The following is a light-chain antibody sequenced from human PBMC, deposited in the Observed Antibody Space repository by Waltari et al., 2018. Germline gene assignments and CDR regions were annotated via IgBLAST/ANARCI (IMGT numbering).Light chain of an antibody. Sequence: EIVLTQYPGTLSLSPGERANLSCSASQSGGRTLAWYQQKPGQAPRLLIFAASNRATGIPDRFSGSGSGTDFSLTISRLEPEDFAVYYCQHYVRLPATFGQGTKVAIK. CDR2: AAS. V-gene: IGKV3-20*01. CDR3: QHYVRLPAT. J-gene: IGKJ1*01. CDR1: QSGGRT.